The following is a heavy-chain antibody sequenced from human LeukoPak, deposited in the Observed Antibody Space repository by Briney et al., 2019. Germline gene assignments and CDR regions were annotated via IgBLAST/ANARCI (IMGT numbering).Heavy chain of an antibody. CDR3: ARGYYDSSGYYWYFDY. J-gene: IGHJ4*02. D-gene: IGHD3-22*01. CDR1: GGSISSSSYY. V-gene: IGHV4-39*01. Sequence: SETLSLTCTVSGGSISSSSYYWGWIRQPPGKGLEWIGSIHYSGSTYYNPSLKSRVTISVDTSKNQFSLKLSSVTAADTAVYYCARGYYDSSGYYWYFDYWGQGTLVTVSS. CDR2: IHYSGST.